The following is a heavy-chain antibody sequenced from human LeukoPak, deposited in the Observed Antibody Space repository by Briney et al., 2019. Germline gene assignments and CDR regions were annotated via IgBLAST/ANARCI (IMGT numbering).Heavy chain of an antibody. J-gene: IGHJ5*02. Sequence: KASETLSLTCTVSGGSISSYYWSWIRQPPGKGLEWIGYIYYSGSTNYNPSLKSRVTISVDTSKNQFSLKLSSVTAADTAVYYCARGHFSSGWYLWGQGTLVTVSS. D-gene: IGHD6-19*01. CDR2: IYYSGST. CDR1: GGSISSYY. V-gene: IGHV4-59*12. CDR3: ARGHFSSGWYL.